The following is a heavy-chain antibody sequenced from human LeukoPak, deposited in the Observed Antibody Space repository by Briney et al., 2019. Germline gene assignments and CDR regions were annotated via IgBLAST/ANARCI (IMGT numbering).Heavy chain of an antibody. D-gene: IGHD4-11*01. V-gene: IGHV1-69*13. CDR1: GGTFISYA. Sequence: SVKVSCKASGGTFISYAISWVRQAPGQGLEWMGGIIPIFGTANYAQKFQGRVTITADESTSTAYMELSSLRSEDTAVYYCARGRVPTTAPISYMDVWGKGTTVTVSS. J-gene: IGHJ6*03. CDR2: IIPIFGTA. CDR3: ARGRVPTTAPISYMDV.